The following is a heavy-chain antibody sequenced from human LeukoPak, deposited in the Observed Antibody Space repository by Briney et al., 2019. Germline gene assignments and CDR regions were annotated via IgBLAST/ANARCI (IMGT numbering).Heavy chain of an antibody. Sequence: SVKVSCKASGGTFSSYAISWVRQAPGQGLEWMGRIIPIFGTANYAQKFQGRVTITTDESTSTAYMELSSLRSEDTAVYYCARGNVVVVPAAIGIDYYSYMDVWGKGTTVTVSS. CDR2: IIPIFGTA. CDR3: ARGNVVVVPAAIGIDYYSYMDV. CDR1: GGTFSSYA. J-gene: IGHJ6*03. V-gene: IGHV1-69*05. D-gene: IGHD2-2*01.